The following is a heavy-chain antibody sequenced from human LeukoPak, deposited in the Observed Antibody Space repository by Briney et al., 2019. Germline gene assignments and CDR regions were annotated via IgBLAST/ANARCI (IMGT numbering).Heavy chain of an antibody. CDR2: ISGSGGST. Sequence: GGSLRLSCAASGFTFSSYAMSWVRQASGKGLEWVSDISGSGGSTYYADSVKGRFTISRDNSKNTLYLQMNSLRAEDTAVYYCAKASSPGGRNGCGYWGQGTLVTVSS. CDR1: GFTFSSYA. V-gene: IGHV3-23*01. D-gene: IGHD1-26*01. J-gene: IGHJ4*02. CDR3: AKASSPGGRNGCGY.